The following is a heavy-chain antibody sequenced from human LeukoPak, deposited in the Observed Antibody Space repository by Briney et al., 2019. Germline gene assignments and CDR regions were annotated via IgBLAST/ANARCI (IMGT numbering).Heavy chain of an antibody. CDR2: IYYNGGT. CDR1: GGSISSNY. Sequence: SESLSLTCTVSGGSISSNYWSWIRQPPGKGLEWIGYIYYNGGTNYNPSLESRLTMSVDTSKNQFSLKLRSVTAADTAVYYCARPGVGSGRYGAFDIWGQGTMVTVSS. D-gene: IGHD5-18*01. J-gene: IGHJ3*02. V-gene: IGHV4-59*08. CDR3: ARPGVGSGRYGAFDI.